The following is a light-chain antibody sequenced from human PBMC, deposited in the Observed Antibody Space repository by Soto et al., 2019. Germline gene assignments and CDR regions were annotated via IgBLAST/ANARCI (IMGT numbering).Light chain of an antibody. CDR1: QTTTGW. Sequence: DIQMTQSPSTLSASVGDRVIMTCRASQTTTGWLAWYQQKPGKAPKLLIYKTSSLESGVPSRLSGSGSGTEFTLTISCLQPDDFATYYCQQYNPYSYSFGQGTKLEIK. CDR2: KTS. J-gene: IGKJ2*03. CDR3: QQYNPYSYS. V-gene: IGKV1-5*03.